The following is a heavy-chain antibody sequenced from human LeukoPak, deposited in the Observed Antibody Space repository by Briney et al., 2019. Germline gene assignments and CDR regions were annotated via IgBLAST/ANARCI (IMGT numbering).Heavy chain of an antibody. CDR1: GGSISSGDYY. Sequence: SETLSLXCTVSGGSISSGDYYWSWIRQPPGKGPEWIGYIYYSGSTYYNPSLKSRVTISVDTSKNQFSLKLSSVTAADTVVYYCARAAHRSQNLDYWGQGTLVTVSS. D-gene: IGHD6-6*01. V-gene: IGHV4-30-4*08. CDR3: ARAAHRSQNLDY. J-gene: IGHJ4*02. CDR2: IYYSGST.